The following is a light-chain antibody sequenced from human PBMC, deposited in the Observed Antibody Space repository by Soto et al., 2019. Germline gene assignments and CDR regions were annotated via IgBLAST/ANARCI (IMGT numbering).Light chain of an antibody. Sequence: IVMTQSPATLPLSPGERTTLSCRASQSISRYLAWYQQKPGQGPRLLIYGASSRATGTPDRFSGSGSGTDFTLTINRLEPEDFALYYCQQYGSSPPTFGQGTKVDIK. V-gene: IGKV3-20*01. CDR3: QQYGSSPPT. CDR1: QSISRY. CDR2: GAS. J-gene: IGKJ1*01.